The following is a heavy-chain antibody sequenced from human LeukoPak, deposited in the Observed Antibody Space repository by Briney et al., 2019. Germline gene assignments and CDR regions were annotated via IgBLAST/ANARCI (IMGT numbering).Heavy chain of an antibody. CDR3: AKDDYSGYHGFFDY. V-gene: IGHV3-30*18. J-gene: IGHJ4*02. Sequence: GGSLRLSCEASGFTFTNAWMSWVRQAPGKGLEWVAVISNDGGNRHYADSVKGRLTISRDNSKNTLYLQMNSLRAEDTAVYYCAKDDYSGYHGFFDYWGQGILVTVSS. CDR1: GFTFTNAW. CDR2: ISNDGGNR. D-gene: IGHD4-17*01.